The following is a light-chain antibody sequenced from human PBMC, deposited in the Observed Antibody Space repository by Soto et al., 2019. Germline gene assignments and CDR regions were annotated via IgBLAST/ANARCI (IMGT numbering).Light chain of an antibody. CDR2: DAS. V-gene: IGKV3-11*01. Sequence: IGWPQSPDTLSLSPGERATLSCRASQSVSSYLAWYQQKPGQAPSLLIYDASNRATGIPARFSGSGSGTDFTLIISSLEPEDFAVYYCQQRSNWLGTFGQGTKVDIK. CDR3: QQRSNWLGT. J-gene: IGKJ1*01. CDR1: QSVSSY.